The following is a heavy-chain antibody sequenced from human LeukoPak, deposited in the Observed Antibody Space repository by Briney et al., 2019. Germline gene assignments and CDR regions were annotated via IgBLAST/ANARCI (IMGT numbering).Heavy chain of an antibody. Sequence: PGGSLRLSCAASGFTFEDFAMHWVRNTPGKGLEWVSGISWYSDNIGYAVSVMGRFTISRDNAKNTLYLEMNSLRPEDRGLYYCAKASNIASPYSHIDVWGKGTTVAVSS. CDR1: GFTFEDFA. V-gene: IGHV3-9*01. CDR2: ISWYSDNI. J-gene: IGHJ6*03. CDR3: AKASNIASPYSHIDV. D-gene: IGHD2-21*01.